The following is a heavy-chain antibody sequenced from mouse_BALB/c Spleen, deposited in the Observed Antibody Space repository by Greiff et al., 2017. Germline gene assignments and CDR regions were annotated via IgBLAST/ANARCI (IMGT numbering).Heavy chain of an antibody. CDR2: INPSSGYT. D-gene: IGHD2-4*01. CDR3: ARYEYDEMDY. Sequence: VQLQQSAAELARPGASVKMSCKASGYTFTSYTMHWVKQRPGQGLEWIGYINPSSGYTEYNQKFKDKTTLTADKSSSTAYMQLSSLTSEDSAVYYCARYEYDEMDYWGQGTTLTVSA. J-gene: IGHJ2*01. V-gene: IGHV1-4*02. CDR1: GYTFTSYT.